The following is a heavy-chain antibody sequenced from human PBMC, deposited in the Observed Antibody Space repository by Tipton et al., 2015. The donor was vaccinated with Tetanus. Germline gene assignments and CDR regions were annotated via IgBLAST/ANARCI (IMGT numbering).Heavy chain of an antibody. Sequence: LRLSCTIFGGSVSRGSYYWAWIRQPPGKGLEYIGYILYGASTHYNPSLKSRVTVSADPSQNQFSLKLSSVTAADTAVYYCAKVVGWGDYFDSWGQGILVTVSS. J-gene: IGHJ4*02. CDR3: AKVVGWGDYFDS. V-gene: IGHV4-61*01. CDR1: GGSVSRGSYY. D-gene: IGHD1-26*01. CDR2: ILYGAST.